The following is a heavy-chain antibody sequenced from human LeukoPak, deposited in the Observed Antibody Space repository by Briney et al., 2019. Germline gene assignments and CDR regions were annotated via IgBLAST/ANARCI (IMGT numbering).Heavy chain of an antibody. CDR2: ISGSGGST. V-gene: IGHV3-23*01. CDR3: AKRRESGIGSLYYFDS. D-gene: IGHD1-14*01. J-gene: IGHJ4*01. CDR1: GFTFSSYA. Sequence: GGSLRLSCAASGFTFSSYALTWIRQAPGKGLEWASAISGSGGSTYYADSVKGRFTVSRDNSKNTLYLQMNSLRAEDTAVYYCAKRRESGIGSLYYFDSWGHRTLVTVSS.